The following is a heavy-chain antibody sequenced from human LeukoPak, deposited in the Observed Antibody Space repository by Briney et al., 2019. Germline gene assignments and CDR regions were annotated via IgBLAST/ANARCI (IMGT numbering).Heavy chain of an antibody. CDR2: MNPNSGNR. CDR1: GYPFINYD. D-gene: IGHD3-10*01. CDR3: ARDGSWGDYSFYFYIDV. Sequence: ASVKVSCKASGYPFINYDIKWVRQATGQGLEWMGWMNPNSGNRGYAQKFQGRVSMTRDTSVSTAYMELSSLTPEDTALYYCARDGSWGDYSFYFYIDVWGKGTPVTVSS. V-gene: IGHV1-8*01. J-gene: IGHJ6*03.